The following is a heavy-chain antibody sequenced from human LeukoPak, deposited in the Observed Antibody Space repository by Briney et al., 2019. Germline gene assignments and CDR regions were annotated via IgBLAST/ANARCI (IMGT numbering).Heavy chain of an antibody. D-gene: IGHD4-17*01. V-gene: IGHV5-51*01. Sequence: MGIIYPGDSDTRYSPSFQGQVTISADKSISTAYLQWSSLKASDSAMYYCARQETVTQDFDYWGQGTLVTVSS. CDR2: IYPGDSDT. J-gene: IGHJ4*02. CDR3: ARQETVTQDFDY.